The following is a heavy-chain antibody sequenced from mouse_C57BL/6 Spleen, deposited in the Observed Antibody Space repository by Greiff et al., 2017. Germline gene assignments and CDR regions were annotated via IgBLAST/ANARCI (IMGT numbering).Heavy chain of an antibody. Sequence: QVQLKQSGAELMKPGASMKLSCKATGYTFTGYWIEWVKQRPGHGLEWIGEILPGSGSTKSNEKFKGKGTFTADTSSNTAYMQLSSLTTEDSAIYYCARGSSGYYAMDYWGQGTSVTVSS. V-gene: IGHV1-9*01. D-gene: IGHD3-2*02. CDR1: GYTFTGYW. J-gene: IGHJ4*01. CDR3: ARGSSGYYAMDY. CDR2: ILPGSGST.